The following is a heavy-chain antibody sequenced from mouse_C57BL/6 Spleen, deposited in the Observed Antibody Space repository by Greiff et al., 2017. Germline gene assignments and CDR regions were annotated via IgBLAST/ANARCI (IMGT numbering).Heavy chain of an antibody. CDR1: GFTFSSYA. Sequence: EVMLVESGGGLVKPGGSLKLSCAASGFTFSSYAMSWVRQTPEKRLEWVATISDGGSYTYYPDDVKGRFTISRDNAKNNLYLQMSHLKSEDTAMYYCARDRRPYYFDYWGQGTTLTVSS. CDR2: ISDGGSYT. CDR3: ARDRRPYYFDY. V-gene: IGHV5-4*01. J-gene: IGHJ2*01. D-gene: IGHD2-12*01.